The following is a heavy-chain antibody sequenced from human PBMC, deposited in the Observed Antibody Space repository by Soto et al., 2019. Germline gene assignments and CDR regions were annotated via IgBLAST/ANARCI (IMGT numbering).Heavy chain of an antibody. CDR2: ISSSSSYT. CDR1: GFTFSDYY. D-gene: IGHD2-21*01. J-gene: IGHJ6*02. V-gene: IGHV3-11*05. Sequence: QVQLVESGGGLVKPGGSLRLSCAASGFTFSDYYMSWIRQAPGKGLEWVSYISSSSSYTNYADSVKGRFTISRDNAKNSLYLQMNSLRAEDTAVYYCARERGTYCGGDCYYYGMDVWGQGTTVTVSS. CDR3: ARERGTYCGGDCYYYGMDV.